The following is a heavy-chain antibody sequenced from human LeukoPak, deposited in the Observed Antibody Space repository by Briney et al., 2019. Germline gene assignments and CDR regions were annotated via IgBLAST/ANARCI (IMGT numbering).Heavy chain of an antibody. J-gene: IGHJ4*02. CDR2: LYSDDSA. CDR1: GFSISSGY. V-gene: IGHV3-66*02. CDR3: ARDPWQGSTTLH. D-gene: IGHD1-26*01. Sequence: AGGSLRLSCVASGFSISSGYMTWARQAPGKALEWVSLLYSDDSAYYPDSVKGRFTIYRDHSKSTLHPQMHTLRTEDTAMYYCARDPWQGSTTLHWGQGIMVTVSS.